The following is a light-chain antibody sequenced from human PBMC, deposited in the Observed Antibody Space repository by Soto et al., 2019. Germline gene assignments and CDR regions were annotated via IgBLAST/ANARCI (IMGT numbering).Light chain of an antibody. CDR1: PSVSSSY. CDR2: GAS. J-gene: IGKJ1*01. V-gene: IGKV3-20*01. CDR3: QQYGSSPWT. Sequence: EIVLTQSPGTLSLSPGERATLSCRASPSVSSSYLACYQQKPGQAPRLLIYGASSRATGIPDRFSGSGSGTDFTLTISRLEPEDFAVYYCQQYGSSPWTFGQGTKVDIK.